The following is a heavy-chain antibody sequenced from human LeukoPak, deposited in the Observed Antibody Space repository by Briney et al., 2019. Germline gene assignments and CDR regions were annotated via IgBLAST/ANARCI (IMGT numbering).Heavy chain of an antibody. D-gene: IGHD6-19*01. CDR1: GFTFSSYW. J-gene: IGHJ4*01. CDR3: ARGIGGAVAGLDY. V-gene: IGHV3-7*01. Sequence: PGGSLRLTCVGSGFTFSSYWMSWVRQAPGKGPEWVANMKQDASEKYYFGALNGRFTIFGDNAKNSLYLQMNSLRAEDTAVYYCARGIGGAVAGLDYWXXXTLVTXSS. CDR2: MKQDASEK.